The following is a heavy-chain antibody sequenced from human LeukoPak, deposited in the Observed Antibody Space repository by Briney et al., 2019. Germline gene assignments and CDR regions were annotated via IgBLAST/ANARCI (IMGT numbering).Heavy chain of an antibody. J-gene: IGHJ5*02. D-gene: IGHD2-15*01. CDR1: GGSISSYY. V-gene: IGHV4-59*01. Sequence: SETLSLTCTVSGGSISSYYWSWIRQPPGKGLEWIGYIYYSGSTNYNPSLKSRVTISVDTSKNQFSLKLSSVTAADTAVYYCARLVVVAATPSNWFDPWGQGTLVTVSS. CDR3: ARLVVVAATPSNWFDP. CDR2: IYYSGST.